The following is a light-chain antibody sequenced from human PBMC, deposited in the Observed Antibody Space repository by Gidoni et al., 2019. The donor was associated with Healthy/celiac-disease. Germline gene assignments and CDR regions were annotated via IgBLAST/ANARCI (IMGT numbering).Light chain of an antibody. CDR2: DVS. V-gene: IGLV2-14*03. Sequence: QSALTQPASVSGSPGQSITISCTGTSSYVGGYNYVSWYQQHQGKAPKLMIYDVSNRPSVVSNRFSGSKSGNTASLTISGLQAEDEADYYCSSYTSSSTLDVVFGGGTKLTVL. J-gene: IGLJ2*01. CDR3: SSYTSSSTLDVV. CDR1: SSYVGGYNY.